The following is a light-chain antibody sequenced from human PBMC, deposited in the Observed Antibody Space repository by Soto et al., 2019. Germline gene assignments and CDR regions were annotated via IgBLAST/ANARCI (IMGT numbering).Light chain of an antibody. J-gene: IGKJ1*01. Sequence: EVVLTQSPGTLSLSPGERATLSCRASQTVRNNYLAWYQQKPGQAPRLLIYDASSRATGIPDRFSGGGSGTEFTLTISSLQAEDFAVYYCQQYNNWWTFGQGTKVDIK. CDR3: QQYNNWWT. CDR2: DAS. CDR1: QTVRNNY. V-gene: IGKV3D-20*02.